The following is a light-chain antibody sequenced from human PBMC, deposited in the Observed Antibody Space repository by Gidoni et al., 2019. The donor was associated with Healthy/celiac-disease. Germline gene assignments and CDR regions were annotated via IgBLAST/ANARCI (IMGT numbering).Light chain of an antibody. J-gene: IGKJ5*01. V-gene: IGKV3-20*01. CDR1: QSVRSSF. CDR2: GAS. Sequence: EIVLTQSPGTLSLSPGERATLSCRASQSVRSSFLAWYQQKPGQAPRLLIYGASSRATGIPDRFSGSGSGTDFTLTISRLEPEDFAVYYCQQLSSFGQXTRLEIK. CDR3: QQLSS.